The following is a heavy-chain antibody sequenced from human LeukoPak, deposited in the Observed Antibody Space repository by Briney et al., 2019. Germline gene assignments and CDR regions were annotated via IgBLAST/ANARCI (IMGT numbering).Heavy chain of an antibody. Sequence: VASVKVSCKASGGTFSSYAVSWVRQAPGQGLEWMGGIISIFGTANYAQKFQGRVTITTDESTSTAYMELSSLRSEDTAVYYCARSRLYSSPLRPAGDYYYYMDVWGKGTTVTVSS. J-gene: IGHJ6*03. CDR2: IISIFGTA. D-gene: IGHD6-19*01. CDR3: ARSRLYSSPLRPAGDYYYYMDV. CDR1: GGTFSSYA. V-gene: IGHV1-69*05.